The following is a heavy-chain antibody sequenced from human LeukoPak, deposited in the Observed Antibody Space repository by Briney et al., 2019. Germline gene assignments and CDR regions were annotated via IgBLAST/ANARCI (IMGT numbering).Heavy chain of an antibody. CDR2: IYPGDSDT. CDR1: GYSFTRYW. J-gene: IGHJ4*02. D-gene: IGHD6-19*01. CDR3: ARLGATSTAVVDC. Sequence: GESLKISCKGSGYSFTRYWIGWVRQMPGKGLEWMGIIYPGDSDTRYSPSFQGQVTISADKSISTAYLQWSSLKASDTAMYYRARLGATSTAVVDCWGQGILVTVSS. V-gene: IGHV5-51*01.